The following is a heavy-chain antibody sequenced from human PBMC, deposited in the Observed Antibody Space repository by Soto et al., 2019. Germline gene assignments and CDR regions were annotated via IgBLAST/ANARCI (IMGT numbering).Heavy chain of an antibody. CDR3: ARISRGYSYGSDY. CDR2: IYYSGST. CDR1: GGSISSYY. J-gene: IGHJ4*02. Sequence: PSETLSLTCTVSGGSISSYYWSWIRQPPGKGLEWIGYIYYSGSTNYNPSLKSRVTISVDTSKNQFSLKLSSVTAADTAVYYCARISRGYSYGSDYWGQGTLVTVSS. V-gene: IGHV4-59*01. D-gene: IGHD5-18*01.